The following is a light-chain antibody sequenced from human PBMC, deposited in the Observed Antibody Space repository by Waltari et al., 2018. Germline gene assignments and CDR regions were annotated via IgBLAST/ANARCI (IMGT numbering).Light chain of an antibody. CDR1: QSVSSD. V-gene: IGKV3-15*01. J-gene: IGKJ1*01. CDR3: QQYNKWPPGT. Sequence: EVVLTQSPATLSVSLGERATLSCRASQSVSSDLAWYQPKPGQAPRLIIHGASIRATGIPARFSGSGSGTEFTLTISSLQSEDSAVYYCQQYNKWPPGTFGQGTKVEIK. CDR2: GAS.